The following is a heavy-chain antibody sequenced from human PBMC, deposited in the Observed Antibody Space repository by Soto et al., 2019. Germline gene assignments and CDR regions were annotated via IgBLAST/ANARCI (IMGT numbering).Heavy chain of an antibody. CDR3: AKLGTKIVVVITYYFDY. V-gene: IGHV3-23*01. CDR1: GFTFSSYA. Sequence: GGSLRLSCAASGFTFSSYAMSWVRQAPGKGLEWVSAISGSGGSTYYADSVKGRFTISRDNSKNTLYLQMNSLRAEDTAVYYCAKLGTKIVVVITYYFDYWGQGTLVTVSS. CDR2: ISGSGGST. J-gene: IGHJ4*02. D-gene: IGHD3-22*01.